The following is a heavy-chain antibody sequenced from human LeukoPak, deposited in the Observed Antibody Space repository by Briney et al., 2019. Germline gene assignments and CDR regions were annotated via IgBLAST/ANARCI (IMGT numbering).Heavy chain of an antibody. V-gene: IGHV1-69*04. CDR2: IIPILGIA. CDR3: ARMGDRAVVVVAARDRYYYYGMDV. CDR1: GGTFSSYA. Sequence: VASVKVSCKAPGGTFSSYAISWVRQAPGQGLEWMGRIIPILGIANYAQKFQGRVTITADKSTSTAYMELSSLRSEDTAVYYCARMGDRAVVVVAARDRYYYYGMDVWGQGTTVTVSS. J-gene: IGHJ6*02. D-gene: IGHD2-15*01.